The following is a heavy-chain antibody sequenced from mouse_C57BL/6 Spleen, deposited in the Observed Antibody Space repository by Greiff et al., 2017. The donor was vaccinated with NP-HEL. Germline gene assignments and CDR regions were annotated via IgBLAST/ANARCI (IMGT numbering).Heavy chain of an antibody. J-gene: IGHJ4*01. CDR1: GFTFSDYY. D-gene: IGHD2-14*01. CDR2: ISNGGGST. V-gene: IGHV5-12*01. Sequence: DVHLVESGGGLVQPGGSLKLSCAASGFTFSDYYMYWVRQTPEKRLEWVAYISNGGGSTYYPDTVKGRFTISRDNAKNTLYLQMSRLKSEDTAMYYCARHGYDGGMDYWGQGTSVTGSS. CDR3: ARHGYDGGMDY.